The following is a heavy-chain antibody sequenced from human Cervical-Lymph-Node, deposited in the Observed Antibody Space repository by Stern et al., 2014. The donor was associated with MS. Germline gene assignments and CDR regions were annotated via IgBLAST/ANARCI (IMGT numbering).Heavy chain of an antibody. V-gene: IGHV4-39*01. CDR3: ARKVCSRRTCITVPGSQWFDP. J-gene: IGHJ5*02. CDR1: GGSISNSSYY. Sequence: VQLVQSGPGLVNPSKTLSLPGPFSGGSISNSSYYWAWFPQPPGKGLGWIGRADLSGSTYPTPPLKSRVILSADPSKTHSSLKLSSVTAADTAVYFCARKVCSRRTCITVPGSQWFDPWGQGALVTVSS. D-gene: IGHD6-19*01. CDR2: ADLSGST.